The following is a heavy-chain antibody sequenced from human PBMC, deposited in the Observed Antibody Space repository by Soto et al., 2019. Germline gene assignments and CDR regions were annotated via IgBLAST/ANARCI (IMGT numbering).Heavy chain of an antibody. Sequence: WIRQPPGKGLEWIGYIYYSGSTNYNPSLKSRVTISVDTSKNQFSLKLSSVTAADTAVYYCDRVVEYTSGFAYWGQGTLVIVFS. J-gene: IGHJ4*02. CDR2: IYYSGST. V-gene: IGHV4-59*01. D-gene: IGHD1-1*01. CDR3: DRVVEYTSGFAY.